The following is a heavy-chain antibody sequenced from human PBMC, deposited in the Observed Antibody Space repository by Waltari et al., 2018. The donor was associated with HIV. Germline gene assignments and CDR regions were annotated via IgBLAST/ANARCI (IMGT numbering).Heavy chain of an antibody. V-gene: IGHV3-7*01. Sequence: EVQLVESGGGLVQHGGSLRLSCAASGFTFSNYWMSWVRQAPGKGLEWVANIKQDGSEKYYVDSVKGRFTISRDNDKNSVDLQMNSLRAEDTAVYYCARDGGRRGPFGYWGQGTLVTVSS. J-gene: IGHJ4*02. CDR2: IKQDGSEK. D-gene: IGHD3-3*01. CDR1: GFTFSNYW. CDR3: ARDGGRRGPFGY.